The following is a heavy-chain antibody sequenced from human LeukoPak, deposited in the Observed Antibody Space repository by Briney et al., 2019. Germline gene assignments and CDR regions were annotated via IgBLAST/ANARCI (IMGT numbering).Heavy chain of an antibody. J-gene: IGHJ4*02. D-gene: IGHD5-24*01. V-gene: IGHV4-39*07. Sequence: SETLSLTCTVSGGSISSSSYYWGWIRQPPGTGLEWIGSIYYSGSTNYNPSLKSRVTISIDTSKNQFSLKLSSVTAADTAVYYCARGRRDGYNKAPYFDYWGQGTLVTVSS. CDR1: GGSISSSSYY. CDR3: ARGRRDGYNKAPYFDY. CDR2: IYYSGST.